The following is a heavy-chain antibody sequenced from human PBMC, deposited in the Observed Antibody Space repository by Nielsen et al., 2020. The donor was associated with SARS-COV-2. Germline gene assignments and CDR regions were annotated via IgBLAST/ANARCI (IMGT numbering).Heavy chain of an antibody. D-gene: IGHD1-26*01. V-gene: IGHV1-18*01. CDR1: GYTFTSYG. J-gene: IGHJ2*01. CDR3: AREKGGGWYFDL. Sequence: ASVQVSCKASGYTFTSYGIRWVRPAPGQGLEWMGWISAYNGNTNYAQKLQGRVTMTTDTSTSTAYMELKSLRSDDTAMYYCAREKGGGWYFDLWGRGTLVTVSS. CDR2: ISAYNGNT.